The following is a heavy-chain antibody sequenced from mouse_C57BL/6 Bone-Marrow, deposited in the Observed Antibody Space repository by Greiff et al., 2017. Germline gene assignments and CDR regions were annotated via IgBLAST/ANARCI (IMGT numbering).Heavy chain of an antibody. CDR2: IYPGGGYT. CDR3: ARHYYGSSYGY. J-gene: IGHJ2*01. Sequence: QVHVQQSGAELVRPGTSVKMSCKASGYTFTNYWIGWVKQRPGHGLEWIGDIYPGGGYTNYNEKFKGKATLTADKSSSTAYMQFSSLTSEDSALYYCARHYYGSSYGYWGQGTTLTVSS. V-gene: IGHV1-63*01. CDR1: GYTFTNYW. D-gene: IGHD1-1*01.